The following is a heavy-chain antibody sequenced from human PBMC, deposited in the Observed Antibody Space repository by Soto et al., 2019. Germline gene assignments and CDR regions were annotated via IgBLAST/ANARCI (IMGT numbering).Heavy chain of an antibody. CDR2: INHSGST. Sequence: SETLSLTCTVSGGSISSGDYYWSWIRQPPGKGLEWIGEINHSGSTNYNPSLKSRVTISVDTSKNQFSLKLSSVTAADTAVYYCARRPSAGGSDWFDPWGQGTLVTVSS. CDR3: ARRPSAGGSDWFDP. V-gene: IGHV4-39*07. J-gene: IGHJ5*02. D-gene: IGHD2-2*01. CDR1: GGSISSGDYY.